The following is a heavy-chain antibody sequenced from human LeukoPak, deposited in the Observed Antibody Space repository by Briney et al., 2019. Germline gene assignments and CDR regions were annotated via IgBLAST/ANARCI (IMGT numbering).Heavy chain of an antibody. CDR1: GGSISGGSYY. CDR3: ARGTAGYSSGWGYYYYYYMDV. D-gene: IGHD6-19*01. CDR2: IYTSGST. V-gene: IGHV4-61*02. J-gene: IGHJ6*03. Sequence: SETLSLTCTVSGGSISGGSYYWSWIRQPAGKGLEWIGRIYTSGSTNYNPSLKSRVTISVDTSKNQFSLKLSSVTAADTAVYYCARGTAGYSSGWGYYYYYYMDVWGKGTTVTVSS.